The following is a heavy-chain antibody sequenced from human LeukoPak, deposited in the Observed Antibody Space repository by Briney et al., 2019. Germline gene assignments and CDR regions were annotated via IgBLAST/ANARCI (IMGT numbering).Heavy chain of an antibody. J-gene: IGHJ6*01. D-gene: IGHD5-24*01. Sequence: SETLSLTCAVSGGSISSGGYSWSWIRQPPGKGLEWIGYIYHSGSTYYNPSLKSRVTISVDRSKNQFSLKLSSVTAADTAVYYCARVMRDGYNSRGSYYGMDAWGQGTTVTVSS. CDR3: ARVMRDGYNSRGSYYGMDA. CDR1: GGSISSGGYS. CDR2: IYHSGST. V-gene: IGHV4-30-2*01.